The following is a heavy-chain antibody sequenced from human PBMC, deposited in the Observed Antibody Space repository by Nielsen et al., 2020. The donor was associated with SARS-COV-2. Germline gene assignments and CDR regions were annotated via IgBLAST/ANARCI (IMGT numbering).Heavy chain of an antibody. D-gene: IGHD3-10*01. CDR1: GYTLTELS. J-gene: IGHJ4*02. CDR3: ATDPGPLYGSGSYGL. V-gene: IGHV1-24*01. Sequence: ASVKVSCKVSGYTLTELSMHWVRQAPGKGLEWMGGFDPEDGETIYAQKFQGRVTMTEDTSTDTAYMELSSLRSEDTAVYYCATDPGPLYGSGSYGLWGQGTLVTVSS. CDR2: FDPEDGET.